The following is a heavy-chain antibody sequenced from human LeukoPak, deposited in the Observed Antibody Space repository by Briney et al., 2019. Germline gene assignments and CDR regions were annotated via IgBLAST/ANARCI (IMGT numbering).Heavy chain of an antibody. Sequence: DPGGSLRLSCAASGFTFNTYAVTWVRQAPGKGLEWVASIRSDGGVTYYADSVKGRFTVSRDNSKNTLYLQMNSLRADDTALYYCARSRGDFWGQGTLVTVSS. CDR1: GFTFNTYA. V-gene: IGHV3-23*01. CDR2: IRSDGGVT. CDR3: ARSRGDF. J-gene: IGHJ4*02.